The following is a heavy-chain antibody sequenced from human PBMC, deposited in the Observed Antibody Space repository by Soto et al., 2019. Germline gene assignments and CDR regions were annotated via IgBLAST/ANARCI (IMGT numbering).Heavy chain of an antibody. CDR3: ARLETGAATGFPFYYYMDV. V-gene: IGHV4-4*02. J-gene: IGHJ6*03. CDR1: SGSISSSNW. CDR2: IYHSGST. D-gene: IGHD6-25*01. Sequence: QVQLQESGPGLVKPSGTLSLTCAVSSGSISSSNWWSWVRQPPGKGLEWIGEIYHSGSTNYNPSLKSRVTISVDKSKNQFSLKLSSVTAADTAVYYCARLETGAATGFPFYYYMDVWGKGTTVTVSS.